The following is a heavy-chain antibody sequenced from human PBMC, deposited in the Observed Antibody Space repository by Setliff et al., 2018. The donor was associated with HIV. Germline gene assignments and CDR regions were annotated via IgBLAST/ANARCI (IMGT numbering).Heavy chain of an antibody. D-gene: IGHD2-15*01. V-gene: IGHV4-59*08. CDR3: ARRRCSAASCPDNSWNWLDP. J-gene: IGHJ5*02. Sequence: SETLSLTCTVSGGSISSHYWIWIRQPPGKGLEWIGYIHYSGATNYNPSLKSRVTISLDTSRTQFSLKLRSVTAADTAMYYCARRRCSAASCPDNSWNWLDPWGQGTLVTVSS. CDR2: IHYSGAT. CDR1: GGSISSHY.